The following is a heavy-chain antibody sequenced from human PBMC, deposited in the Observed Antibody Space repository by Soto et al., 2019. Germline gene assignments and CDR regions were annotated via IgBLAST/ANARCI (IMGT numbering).Heavy chain of an antibody. CDR1: GFTFSSYG. J-gene: IGHJ6*02. V-gene: IGHV3-30*18. CDR2: ISYDGSNK. CDR3: AKGRGGSLWCGMDV. Sequence: QVQLVESGGGVVQPGRSLRLSCAASGFTFSSYGMHWVRQAPGKGLEWVAVISYDGSNKYYADSVKGRFTISRDNSKNTLYLQMNSLRAEDTAVYYCAKGRGGSLWCGMDVWGQGTTVTVSS. D-gene: IGHD2-15*01.